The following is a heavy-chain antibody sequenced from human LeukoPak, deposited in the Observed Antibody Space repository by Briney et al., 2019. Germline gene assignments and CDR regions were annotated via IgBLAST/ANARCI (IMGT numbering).Heavy chain of an antibody. Sequence: GGSLRLSCAASGFTVSSNYMSWVRQAPGKGLEWVSVIYSGGSTYYADSVKGRFTISRDNSKNTLYLQMNSLRAEDTAVYYCARGEGASISRRYFDYWGQGALVIVSS. CDR1: GFTVSSNY. D-gene: IGHD2-2*01. CDR3: ARGEGASISRRYFDY. J-gene: IGHJ4*02. V-gene: IGHV3-66*01. CDR2: IYSGGST.